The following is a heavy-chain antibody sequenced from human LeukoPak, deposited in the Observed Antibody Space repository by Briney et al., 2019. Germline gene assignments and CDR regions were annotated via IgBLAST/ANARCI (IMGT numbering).Heavy chain of an antibody. CDR1: GYTFTSYY. CDR2: INHSVGST. V-gene: IGHV1-46*01. D-gene: IGHD4-17*01. CDR3: ARNPVTRKYFDY. J-gene: IGHJ4*02. Sequence: ASVKVSCKASGYTFTSYYMHWVRQAPGQGLEWMGIINHSVGSTRYAQKFQGRVTMTRDTSTSAVYMELSSLRSEDTAVYYCARNPVTRKYFDYWGQGTLVTVSS.